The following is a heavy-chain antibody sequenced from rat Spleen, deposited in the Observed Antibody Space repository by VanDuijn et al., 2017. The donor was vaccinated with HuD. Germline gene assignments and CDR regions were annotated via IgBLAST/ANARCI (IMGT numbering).Heavy chain of an antibody. D-gene: IGHD1-6*01. V-gene: IGHV5-25*01. J-gene: IGHJ3*01. CDR3: ASHGPRISRFAY. Sequence: EVQLVESGGDFVQPGGSMKLSCAASGFTFSDYYMAWVRQTPTKGLEWVASISTGGGYTYYRDSVKGRFTISRDNAKSTLYLQMDSLRSEDTATYYCASHGPRISRFAYWGQGTLVTVSS. CDR2: ISTGGGYT. CDR1: GFTFSDYY.